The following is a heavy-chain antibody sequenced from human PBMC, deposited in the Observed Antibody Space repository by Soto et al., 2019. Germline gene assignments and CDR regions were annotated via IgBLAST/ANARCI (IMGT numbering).Heavy chain of an antibody. J-gene: IGHJ5*02. CDR2: INHSGST. D-gene: IGHD2-15*01. CDR3: ARGPLTLGYCSGGSCYFGVSWFDP. V-gene: IGHV4-34*01. CDR1: GGSFSGYY. Sequence: LSLTCAVYGGSFSGYYWSWIRQPPGKGLEWIGEINHSGSTNYNPSLKSRVTISVDTSKNQFSLKLSSVTAADTAVYYCARGPLTLGYCSGGSCYFGVSWFDPWGQGTLVTVSS.